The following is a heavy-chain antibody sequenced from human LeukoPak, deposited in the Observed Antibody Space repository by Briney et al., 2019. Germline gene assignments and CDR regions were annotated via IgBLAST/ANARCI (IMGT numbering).Heavy chain of an antibody. V-gene: IGHV4-39*01. J-gene: IGHJ4*02. CDR1: GGSISSSHYY. CDR3: ARHGEMRDFDS. CDR2: FYYSGST. Sequence: PSETLSLTCTVSGGSISSSHYYWGWIRQPPGKGLEWIGSFYYSGSTYHNPSLKSRVTISVDTSKNQFSLRLSSVTAADTAVYYCARHGEMRDFDSWGQGTLVTASS. D-gene: IGHD3-10*01.